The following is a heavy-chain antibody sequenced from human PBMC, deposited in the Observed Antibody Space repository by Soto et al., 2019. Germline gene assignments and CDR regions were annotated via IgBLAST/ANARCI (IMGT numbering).Heavy chain of an antibody. D-gene: IGHD6-19*01. CDR2: IIPILGIA. Sequence: QVQLVQSGAEVKKPGSSVKVSCKASGGTFSSYPISWVRQAPGQGLGWMGRIIPILGIANYAQKFQGRVTITADKATSTADMERSSLRSEDTAVYYCARGNETAVAGLFDYWGQGTLGTVSS. CDR3: ARGNETAVAGLFDY. CDR1: GGTFSSYP. V-gene: IGHV1-69*02. J-gene: IGHJ4*02.